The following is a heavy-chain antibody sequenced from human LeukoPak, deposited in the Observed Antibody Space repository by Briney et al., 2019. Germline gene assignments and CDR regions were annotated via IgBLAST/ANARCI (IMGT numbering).Heavy chain of an antibody. CDR1: GFTFDDYA. CDR2: ISWNSGSI. Sequence: QSGGSLRLSCAASGFTFDDYAMPWVRQAPGKGLEWVSGISWNSGSIGYADSVKGRFTISRDNAKNSLYLQMNSLRAEDTALYYCAKDITLRGDYDAAVAFDIWGQGTMVTVSS. J-gene: IGHJ3*02. D-gene: IGHD4-17*01. V-gene: IGHV3-9*01. CDR3: AKDITLRGDYDAAVAFDI.